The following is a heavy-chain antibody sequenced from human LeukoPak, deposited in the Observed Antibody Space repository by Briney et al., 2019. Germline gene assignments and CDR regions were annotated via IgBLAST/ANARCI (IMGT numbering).Heavy chain of an antibody. J-gene: IGHJ3*02. Sequence: GESLKISCKGSGYSFTSYWIGWVRQMHGKGLEWMGIIYPGDSDTRYSPSFQGQVTISADKSISTAYLQWSSLKASDTAMYYCARRGWDGGDADAFDIWGQGTMVTVSS. D-gene: IGHD2-21*02. CDR2: IYPGDSDT. CDR3: ARRGWDGGDADAFDI. CDR1: GYSFTSYW. V-gene: IGHV5-51*01.